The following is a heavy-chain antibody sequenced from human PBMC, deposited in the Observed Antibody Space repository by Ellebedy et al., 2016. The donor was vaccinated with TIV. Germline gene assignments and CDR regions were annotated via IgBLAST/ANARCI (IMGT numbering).Heavy chain of an antibody. CDR1: GHTLSALS. D-gene: IGHD4-23*01. CDR2: VDPDTNKT. CDR3: ARGVNGDGGYFYMWY. J-gene: IGHJ4*02. V-gene: IGHV1-24*01. Sequence: ASVKVSCKVSGHTLSALSMHWMRQAPGKGLEWLGGVDPDTNKTVYAQRFQGRVSMTEDTSTDTAYMELRSLRSEDTAVYYGARGVNGDGGYFYMWYWGQGTLVTVSS.